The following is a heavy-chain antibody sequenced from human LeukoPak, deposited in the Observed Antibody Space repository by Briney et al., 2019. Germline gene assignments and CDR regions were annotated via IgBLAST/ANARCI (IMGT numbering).Heavy chain of an antibody. CDR3: TREKSVVVPSSYYYFDV. CDR1: GFSFSNYG. V-gene: IGHV3-53*01. D-gene: IGHD3-22*01. Sequence: GGSLRLSCAASGFSFSNYGMSWVRQAPGKGLEWVSLIYSDGSTYYADSVKGRFTISRDNSKNTLYLQMDSLRVEDTAMYFCTREKSVVVPSSYYYFDVWGRGTLVTVAS. J-gene: IGHJ2*01. CDR2: IYSDGST.